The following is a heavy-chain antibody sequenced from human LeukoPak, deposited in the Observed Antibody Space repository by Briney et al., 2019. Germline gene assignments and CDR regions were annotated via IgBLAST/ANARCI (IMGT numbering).Heavy chain of an antibody. Sequence: GGSLRLSCAASGFTFHNNGMSWVRQAPGKGQEWVSAISGSSRSTYHAESVKGRFTISRDNAKNSLYLQMNSLRAEDTAVYYCARDGARTLRDAFDIWGQGTMVTVSS. CDR1: GFTFHNNG. V-gene: IGHV3-21*01. D-gene: IGHD1-14*01. CDR3: ARDGARTLRDAFDI. CDR2: ISGSSRST. J-gene: IGHJ3*02.